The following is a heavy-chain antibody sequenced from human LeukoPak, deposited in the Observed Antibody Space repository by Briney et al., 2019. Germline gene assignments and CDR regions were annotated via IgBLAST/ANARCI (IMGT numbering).Heavy chain of an antibody. J-gene: IGHJ5*02. Sequence: ASETLSLTCTVSGGSISSYYWSWIRQPPGKGLEWIGYIYYSGSTNYNPSLKSRVTISVDTSKNQFSLRLSSVTAADTAVYYCARGVLRFLEWLLFGWFDPWGQGTLVTVSS. CDR3: ARGVLRFLEWLLFGWFDP. D-gene: IGHD3-3*01. CDR1: GGSISSYY. V-gene: IGHV4-59*12. CDR2: IYYSGST.